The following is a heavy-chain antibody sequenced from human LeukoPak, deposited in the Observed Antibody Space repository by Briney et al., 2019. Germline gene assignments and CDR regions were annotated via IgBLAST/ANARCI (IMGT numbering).Heavy chain of an antibody. CDR2: IYYSGST. CDR3: ARREIGGFDY. D-gene: IGHD2/OR15-2a*01. J-gene: IGHJ4*02. V-gene: IGHV4-59*01. CDR1: GGSISSYY. Sequence: PSETLSLICSVSGGSISSYYWRWMREPPGESLEWIGYIYYSGSTNYNSSLKSRVTISVDTSKNQFSLRLSSVTAADTAVYYCARREIGGFDYWGQGTLVTASS.